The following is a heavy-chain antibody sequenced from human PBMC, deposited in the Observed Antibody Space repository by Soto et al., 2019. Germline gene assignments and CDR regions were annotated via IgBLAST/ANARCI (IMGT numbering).Heavy chain of an antibody. CDR1: EFTFSSYA. Sequence: GGSLRLSCAASEFTFSSYAMSWVRQAPGKGLEWVSGISGSGGSTYYADSVKGRFTISRDNSKNMLYLQMSSLRAEDTAVYYCARDGVGATAFFGSLDYWGHGSLVTVSS. CDR2: ISGSGGST. CDR3: ARDGVGATAFFGSLDY. D-gene: IGHD1-26*01. J-gene: IGHJ4*01. V-gene: IGHV3-23*01.